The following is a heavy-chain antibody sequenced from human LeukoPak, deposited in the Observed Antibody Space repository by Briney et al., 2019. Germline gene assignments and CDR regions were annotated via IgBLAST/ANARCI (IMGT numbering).Heavy chain of an antibody. CDR3: ARVVAYFDY. D-gene: IGHD2-15*01. J-gene: IGHJ4*02. V-gene: IGHV1-69*04. CDR1: GYTFTGYY. Sequence: ASVKVSCKASGYTFTGYYMHWVRQAPGQGLEWMGRIIPILGIANYAQKFQGRVTITADKSTSTAYMELSSLRAEDTAVYYCARVVAYFDYWGQGTLVTVSS. CDR2: IIPILGIA.